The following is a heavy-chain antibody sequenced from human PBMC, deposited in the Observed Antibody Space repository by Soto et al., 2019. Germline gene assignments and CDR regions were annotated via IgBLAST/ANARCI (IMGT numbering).Heavy chain of an antibody. CDR3: ARVVGGYYYGMDV. J-gene: IGHJ6*02. Sequence: QVQLQESGPGLVKPSGTLSLTCAVSGGSISSSNWWSWVRQPPGKGLEWIGEIYHSGSTNYNPSRKSRVTISVDKSKNQFSLKLSSVTAADTDLYYCARVVGGYYYGMDVWGQGTTVTVSS. CDR2: IYHSGST. CDR1: GGSISSSNW. V-gene: IGHV4-4*02. D-gene: IGHD2-2*01.